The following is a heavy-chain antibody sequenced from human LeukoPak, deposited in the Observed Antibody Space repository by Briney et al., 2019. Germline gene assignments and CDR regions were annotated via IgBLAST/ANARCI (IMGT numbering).Heavy chain of an antibody. J-gene: IGHJ4*02. V-gene: IGHV1-18*04. CDR3: ARDLYCSGGSCYDY. Sequence: GASVKVSCKGSGYTLSNHAFSWVRQAPGQGLEWMGWISADNGNANHAQKFQGRVSLTTDTSTSTAYMELRSLRSEDTAVYYCARDLYCSGGSCYDYWGQGTLVTVSS. CDR2: ISADNGNA. D-gene: IGHD2-15*01. CDR1: GYTLSNHA.